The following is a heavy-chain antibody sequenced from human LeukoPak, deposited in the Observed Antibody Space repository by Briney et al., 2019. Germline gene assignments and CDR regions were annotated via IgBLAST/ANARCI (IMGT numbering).Heavy chain of an antibody. CDR2: ISSSSSYI. CDR1: GFTFSSYS. Sequence: GGSLRLSCAASGFTFSSYSMNWVRQAPGKGLEWVSSISSSSSYIYYADSVKGRFTISRDNAKNSLYLQMNSLRAEDTAVYYCARAGGIAVAVDHWGQGTLVTVSS. D-gene: IGHD6-19*01. V-gene: IGHV3-21*01. CDR3: ARAGGIAVAVDH. J-gene: IGHJ4*02.